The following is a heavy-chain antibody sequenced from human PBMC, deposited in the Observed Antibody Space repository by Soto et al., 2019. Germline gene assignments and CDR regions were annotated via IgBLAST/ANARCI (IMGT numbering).Heavy chain of an antibody. V-gene: IGHV3-21*01. D-gene: IGHD2-2*01. Sequence: EVQLVESGGGLVKPGGSLRLSCAASGFTFSSYSMNWVRQAPGKGLEWVSSISSSSSYIYYADSVKGRFTISRDNAKXXXXXXXNSLRAEDXXXXXXXXXXXXXXXXXXXPDPQYXXXXDVXGXXTT. J-gene: IGHJ6*02. CDR1: GFTFSSYS. CDR2: ISSSSSYI. CDR3: XXXXXXXXXXXXXPDPQYXXXXDV.